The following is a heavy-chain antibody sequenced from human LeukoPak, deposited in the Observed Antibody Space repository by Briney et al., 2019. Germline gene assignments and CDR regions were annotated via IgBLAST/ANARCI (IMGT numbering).Heavy chain of an antibody. Sequence: PGGSLSLSCAASGFTFSSYEMNWVRQAPGKGLEWVSYISSSGSTIYYADSVKGRFTISRDNAKNSLYLQMNSLRAEDTAVYYCARFPGIRYFDYWGQGTLVTVSS. CDR2: ISSSGSTI. V-gene: IGHV3-48*03. CDR3: ARFPGIRYFDY. J-gene: IGHJ4*02. CDR1: GFTFSSYE. D-gene: IGHD6-13*01.